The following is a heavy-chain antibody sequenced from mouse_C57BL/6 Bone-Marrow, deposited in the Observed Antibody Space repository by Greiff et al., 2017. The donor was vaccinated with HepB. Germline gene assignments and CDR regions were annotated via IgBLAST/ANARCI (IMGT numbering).Heavy chain of an antibody. CDR2: FHPYNDDT. CDR1: GYTFTTYP. V-gene: IGHV1-47*01. J-gene: IGHJ2*01. D-gene: IGHD2-1*01. CDR3: ARGGGYGNYFDY. Sequence: VKLQESGAELVKPGASVKMSCKASGYTFTTYPIEWMKQNHGKSLEWIGNFHPYNDDTKYNEKFKGKATLTVEKSSSTVYLELSRLTSDDSAVYYCARGGGYGNYFDYWGQGTTLTVSS.